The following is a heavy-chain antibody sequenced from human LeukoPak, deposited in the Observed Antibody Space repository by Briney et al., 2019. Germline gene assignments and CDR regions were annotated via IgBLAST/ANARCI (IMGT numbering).Heavy chain of an antibody. CDR1: GFTFSSYS. V-gene: IGHV3-21*01. CDR3: ARAGAAMTLVY. J-gene: IGHJ4*02. CDR2: ISSSSSYI. Sequence: GGSLRLSCAASGFTFSSYSMNWVRQAPGKWLEWVSSISSSSSYIYYADSVKGRFTISRDNAKNSLYLQMNSLRAEDTAVYYCARAGAAMTLVYWGQGTLVTVSS. D-gene: IGHD5-18*01.